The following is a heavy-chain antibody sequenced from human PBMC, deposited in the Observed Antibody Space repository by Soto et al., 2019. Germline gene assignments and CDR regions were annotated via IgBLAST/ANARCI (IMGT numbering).Heavy chain of an antibody. CDR2: IYHSGST. CDR1: GGSISSGGYS. J-gene: IGHJ4*02. Sequence: PSETLSLTCAVSGGSISSGGYSWSWVRQPPGKGLEWIGYIYHSGSTYYNPSLKSRVTISVDRSKNQFSLKLSSVTAADTAVYYCARLKADCTGKCFDYWGQGTLVTVSS. CDR3: ARLKADCTGKCFDY. D-gene: IGHD2-21*01. V-gene: IGHV4-30-2*01.